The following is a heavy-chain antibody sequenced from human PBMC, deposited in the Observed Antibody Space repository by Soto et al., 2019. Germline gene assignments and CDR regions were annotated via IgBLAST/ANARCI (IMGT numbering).Heavy chain of an antibody. CDR3: AKGRASDCPGCTQDY. J-gene: IGHJ4*02. CDR1: AFTFSSYA. Sequence: EVQLLESGGGLAQPGGSLRLSCAASAFTFSSYAMSWVRQAPGKGLEWVSAVSGSGDSTCYADSVKGRFTICRDNSKNSLYLQMNSLRAEDTAVYYCAKGRASDCPGCTQDYWGQGTLVTVSS. V-gene: IGHV3-23*01. CDR2: VSGSGDST. D-gene: IGHD2-21*02.